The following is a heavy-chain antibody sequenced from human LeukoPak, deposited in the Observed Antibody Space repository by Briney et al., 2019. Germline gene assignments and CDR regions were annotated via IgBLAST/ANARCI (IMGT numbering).Heavy chain of an antibody. CDR1: GFTFSSYA. CDR2: ISGSGGST. J-gene: IGHJ3*02. CDR3: AKDLEMATYLTFDI. Sequence: PGGSLRLSCAASGFTFSSYAMSWVREAPGKGLEWVSDISGSGGSTYYADSVKGRFTISRDNSKNTLYLQMNSLRAEDTAVYYCAKDLEMATYLTFDIWGQGTMVTVSS. D-gene: IGHD5-24*01. V-gene: IGHV3-23*01.